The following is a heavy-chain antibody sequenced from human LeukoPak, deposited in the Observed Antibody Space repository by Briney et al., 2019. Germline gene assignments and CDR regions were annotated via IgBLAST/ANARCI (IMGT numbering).Heavy chain of an antibody. D-gene: IGHD5-24*01. J-gene: IGHJ3*02. CDR2: IYHSGST. Sequence: SETLSLTCTVSGYSISSGYYWGWIRQPPGKGLEWVGSIYHSGSTYYNPSLKSRVTISVDTSKNQFSLKLSSVTAADTAVYYCARLEMATMRGAFDIWGQGTMVTVSS. CDR3: ARLEMATMRGAFDI. V-gene: IGHV4-38-2*02. CDR1: GYSISSGYY.